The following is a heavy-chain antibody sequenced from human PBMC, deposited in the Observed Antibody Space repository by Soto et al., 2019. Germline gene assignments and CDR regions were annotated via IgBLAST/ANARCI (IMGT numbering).Heavy chain of an antibody. D-gene: IGHD2-8*02. Sequence: QVQLVQSGAEVKKPGSSVKVSCKASGGTFSSYAISWVRQAPGQGLEWMGGIIPIFGTANYAQKFQGRVTSTAAESTSTAYMELSSLRSEDTAVYYCARGRGATVTLVGPFDYWGQGNLVTVSS. CDR1: GGTFSSYA. CDR2: IIPIFGTA. J-gene: IGHJ4*02. V-gene: IGHV1-69*12. CDR3: ARGRGATVTLVGPFDY.